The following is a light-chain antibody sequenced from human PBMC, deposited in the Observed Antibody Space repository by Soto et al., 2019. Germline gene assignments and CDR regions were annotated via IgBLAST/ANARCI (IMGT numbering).Light chain of an antibody. V-gene: IGKV3-20*01. CDR1: QSVSSSY. CDR2: GAS. CDR3: QQYDSSPLT. J-gene: IGKJ1*01. Sequence: EIVLTQSPGTLSLSPGETATLSCRASQSVSSSYLAWYQQKRGQAPRLLIYGASSRATGIPARFSGSGSGTDFTLTISSLEPEDFAIYYCQQYDSSPLTFGQGTKVDIK.